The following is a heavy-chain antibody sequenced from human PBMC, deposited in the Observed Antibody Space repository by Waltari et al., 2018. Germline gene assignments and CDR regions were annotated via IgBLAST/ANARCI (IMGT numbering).Heavy chain of an antibody. CDR3: ARAIGWEQIDY. D-gene: IGHD1-26*01. CDR2: INPNSGDK. V-gene: IGHV1-2*02. J-gene: IGHJ4*02. Sequence: QVQLVQSGAEVKKPGAAVTVSCKASEDTFNGYYIQWVRQAPGQGLEGMGWINPNSGDKNYGAKFRGRVTMTRDTSIHTAYMELSRLRSDDTAIYFCARAIGWEQIDYWGQGTLVTVSS. CDR1: EDTFNGYY.